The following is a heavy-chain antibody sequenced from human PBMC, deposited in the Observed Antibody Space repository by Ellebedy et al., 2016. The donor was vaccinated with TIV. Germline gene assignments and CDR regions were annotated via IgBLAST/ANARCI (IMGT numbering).Heavy chain of an antibody. Sequence: GSLRLSCTVSGGSISSYYWSWIRQPPGKGLEWIGYIYYSGSTNYNPSLKSRVTISVDTSNNQFPLKLSSVTAADTAVYYCARGGGYRGLSFDYWGQGTLVTVSS. V-gene: IGHV4-59*01. CDR3: ARGGGYRGLSFDY. CDR2: IYYSGST. CDR1: GGSISSYY. D-gene: IGHD1-1*01. J-gene: IGHJ4*02.